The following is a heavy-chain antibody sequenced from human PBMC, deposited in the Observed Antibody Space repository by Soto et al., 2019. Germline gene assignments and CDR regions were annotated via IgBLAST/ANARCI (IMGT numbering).Heavy chain of an antibody. CDR1: GGTFSSYA. CDR3: AKSSSSGGRDAFDI. D-gene: IGHD6-19*01. J-gene: IGHJ3*02. CDR2: ISYDGSSK. V-gene: IGHV3-30*16. Sequence: QVQLVQSGAEVKKPGSSVKVSCKASGGTFSSYAISWVRQAPGQGLEWVAVISYDGSSKYYADSVKGRFTISRDNSKNTLYLQMNSLRAEDTAVYYCAKSSSSGGRDAFDIWGQGTMVTVSS.